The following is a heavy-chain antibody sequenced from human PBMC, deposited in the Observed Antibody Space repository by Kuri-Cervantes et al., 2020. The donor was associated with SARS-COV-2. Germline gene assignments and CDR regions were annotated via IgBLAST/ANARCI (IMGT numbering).Heavy chain of an antibody. CDR3: ARGNGGVLCCGELRSFDY. J-gene: IGHJ4*01. CDR1: GYTFTGYY. D-gene: IGHD3-10*01. CDR2: INPNSGGT. Sequence: ASVKASCKASGYTFTGYYMHWVRQAPGQGLEWMGGINPNSGGTNYAQKLQGRVTITRDTSNSTAYMELSRLRSDDTAVYYCARGNGGVLCCGELRSFDYWGQGTLVTVSS. V-gene: IGHV1-2*02.